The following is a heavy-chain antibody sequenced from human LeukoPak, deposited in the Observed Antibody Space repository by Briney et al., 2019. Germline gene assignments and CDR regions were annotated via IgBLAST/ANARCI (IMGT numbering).Heavy chain of an antibody. V-gene: IGHV3-66*01. J-gene: IGHJ4*02. CDR1: GFTFSSYA. D-gene: IGHD3-22*01. CDR2: VYRGGST. Sequence: GGCLRLSCAASGFTFSSYAMSWVRPAPGQGLGWGSAVYRGGSTYYADSVQGRFTISRDNYKITLYLQMNSLRAEDTAVYYCARAYYYDSSGLYYFDYWGQGTLVTVSS. CDR3: ARAYYYDSSGLYYFDY.